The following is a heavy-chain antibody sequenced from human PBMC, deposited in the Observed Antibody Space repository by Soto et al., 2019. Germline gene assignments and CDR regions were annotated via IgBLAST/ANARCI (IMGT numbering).Heavy chain of an antibody. J-gene: IGHJ4*02. CDR1: GGSFSGSY. CDR2: IHHSGST. V-gene: IGHV4-34*01. CDR3: ARDLYGDAVAGTIWDFDY. D-gene: IGHD6-19*01. Sequence: SETLSLTCAVYGGSFSGSYWSWIRQPPGKGLEWIGAIHHSGSTNYNPSLKSRVTITRDTSISTAYMELSRLRSDDTAVYYCARDLYGDAVAGTIWDFDYWGQGTLVTVAS.